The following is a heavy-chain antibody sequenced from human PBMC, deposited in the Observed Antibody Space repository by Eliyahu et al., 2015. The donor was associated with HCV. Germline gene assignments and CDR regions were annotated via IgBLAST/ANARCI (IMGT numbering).Heavy chain of an antibody. CDR1: GFSLSTMWSG. J-gene: IGHJ4*02. D-gene: IGHD4-17*01. V-gene: IGHV2-5*02. Sequence: QITLKESGPTLVKPTQTLTLTCTFSGFSLSTMWSGCGLDSVSPQERPWSGLALIYWDDDKRYSPSLKSRLTITKDTSKNQVVLTMTNMDPVDTATYYCAHRTWTTGDYWGQGTLVTVSS. CDR3: AHRTWTTGDY. CDR2: IYWDDDK.